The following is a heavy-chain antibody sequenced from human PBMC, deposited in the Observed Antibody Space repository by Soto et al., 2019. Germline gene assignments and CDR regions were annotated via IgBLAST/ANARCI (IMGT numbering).Heavy chain of an antibody. CDR3: ARLPHDYGGDEGS. V-gene: IGHV3-53*01. J-gene: IGHJ5*02. Sequence: EVQLVESGGGLVQPGASLRLSCAASGFTVNSNYMSWVRQAPGKGLEWVSVIYTGGSAYYADSVKGRFTLSSDNSKNTLYLHMTTLRAEDTAVYYCARLPHDYGGDEGSSGQGTLVTVSS. CDR2: IYTGGSA. CDR1: GFTVNSNY. D-gene: IGHD4-17*01.